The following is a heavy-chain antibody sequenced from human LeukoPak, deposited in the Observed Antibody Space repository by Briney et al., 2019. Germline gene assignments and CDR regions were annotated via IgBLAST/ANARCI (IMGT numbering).Heavy chain of an antibody. V-gene: IGHV3-73*01. CDR3: TRHWDSSSFNWFDP. CDR1: GFTFSGSA. D-gene: IGHD6-13*01. CDR2: IRSKTNSYAT. Sequence: PGGSLRLSCAASGFTFSGSAMHWVRQASGKGLEWVGRIRSKTNSYATAYAASVEGRFTISRDDSMNTAYLQMNSLELEDTAVYYCTRHWDSSSFNWFDPWGQGTLVTVSS. J-gene: IGHJ5*02.